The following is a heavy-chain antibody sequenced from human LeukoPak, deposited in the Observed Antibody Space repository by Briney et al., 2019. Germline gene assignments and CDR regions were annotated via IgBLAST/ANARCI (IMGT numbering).Heavy chain of an antibody. D-gene: IGHD3-10*01. CDR3: AARPFGPWGWFDP. Sequence: PSETLSLTCTVSGGSISSGDYYWSWIRQPPGKGLEWIGYIYYSGSTYYNPSLKSRVTISVDTSKNQFSLKLSSVTAADTAVYYCAARPFGPWGWFDPWGQGTLVTVSS. CDR2: IYYSGST. CDR1: GGSISSGDYY. V-gene: IGHV4-30-4*01. J-gene: IGHJ5*02.